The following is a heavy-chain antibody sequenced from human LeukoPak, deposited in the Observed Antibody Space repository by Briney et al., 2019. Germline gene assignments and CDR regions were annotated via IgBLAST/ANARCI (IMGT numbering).Heavy chain of an antibody. V-gene: IGHV3-30*04. J-gene: IGHJ4*02. CDR1: GFTFSSYA. D-gene: IGHD2-2*01. CDR2: ISYDGSNK. Sequence: GGSLRLSCAASGFTFSSYAMHWVRQAPGKGLEWVAVISYDGSNKYYADSVKGRFTISRDNSKNTLYLQMNSLRAEDTAVYYRARETADIVVVPAAMSEGVFDYWGQGTLVTVSS. CDR3: ARETADIVVVPAAMSEGVFDY.